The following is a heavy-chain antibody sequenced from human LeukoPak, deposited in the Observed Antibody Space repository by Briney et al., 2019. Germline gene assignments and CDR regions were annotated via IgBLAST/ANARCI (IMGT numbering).Heavy chain of an antibody. D-gene: IGHD1-26*01. CDR2: INPSGGST. J-gene: IGHJ4*02. CDR1: GYTFTSYY. CDR3: AREGSPGPGRTWCFDY. Sequence: ASVKVSCKASGYTFTSYYMHWVRQAPGQGLEWMGIINPSGGSTSYAQKFQGRVTMTRDTSTSTVYMELSSLRSEDTAVYYCAREGSPGPGRTWCFDYWGQGTLVTVSS. V-gene: IGHV1-46*01.